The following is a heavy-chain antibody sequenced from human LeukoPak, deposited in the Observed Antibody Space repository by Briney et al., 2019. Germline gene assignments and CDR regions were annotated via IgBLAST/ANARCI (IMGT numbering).Heavy chain of an antibody. CDR1: GGSISSYY. V-gene: IGHV4-59*08. Sequence: SETLSLTCTVSGGSISSYYWSWIRQPPGKGLGWMGHIYYSGSTNYNPSLKSRVTISVDTSKNQFSLKLSSVTAADTAVYYCARQGRWAVDFDDWGQGTLVTVSS. CDR3: ARQGRWAVDFDD. CDR2: IYYSGST. J-gene: IGHJ4*02. D-gene: IGHD3-16*01.